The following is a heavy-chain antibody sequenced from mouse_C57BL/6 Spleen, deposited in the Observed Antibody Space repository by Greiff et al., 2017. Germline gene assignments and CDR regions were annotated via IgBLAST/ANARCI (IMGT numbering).Heavy chain of an antibody. D-gene: IGHD2-13*01. J-gene: IGHJ2*01. Sequence: VQLQESGAELVKPGASVKMSCKASGYTFTSYWITWVKQRPGQGLEWIGDIYPGSGSTNYNEKFKSKATLTVDTSSSTAYMQLSSLTSEDSAVYYCARGDHYFDYWGQGTTLTVSS. CDR1: GYTFTSYW. CDR2: IYPGSGST. V-gene: IGHV1-55*01. CDR3: ARGDHYFDY.